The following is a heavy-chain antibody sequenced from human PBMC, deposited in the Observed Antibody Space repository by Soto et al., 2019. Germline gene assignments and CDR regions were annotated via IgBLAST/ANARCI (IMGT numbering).Heavy chain of an antibody. Sequence: GSLRLSCAASGFTFSSYAMSWVRQAPGKGLEWVSAISGSGGSTYYADSVKGRFTISRDNSKNTLYLQMNSLRAEDTAVYYCAKGGYCSSTSCYRWEYNWFDPWGQGTLVTVSS. CDR2: ISGSGGST. D-gene: IGHD2-2*02. J-gene: IGHJ5*02. CDR1: GFTFSSYA. V-gene: IGHV3-23*01. CDR3: AKGGYCSSTSCYRWEYNWFDP.